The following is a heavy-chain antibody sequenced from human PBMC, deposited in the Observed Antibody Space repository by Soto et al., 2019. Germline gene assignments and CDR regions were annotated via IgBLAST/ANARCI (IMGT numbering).Heavy chain of an antibody. CDR2: INHSGST. D-gene: IGHD3-10*01. Sequence: SETLSLTCAVYGGSFSGYYWSWIRQPPGKGLEWIGEINHSGSTNYNPSLKSRVTISVDTSKNQFSLKLSSVTAADTAVYYCARVPSITMLRGENSFDPWGQGTLVTVS. V-gene: IGHV4-34*01. J-gene: IGHJ5*02. CDR3: ARVPSITMLRGENSFDP. CDR1: GGSFSGYY.